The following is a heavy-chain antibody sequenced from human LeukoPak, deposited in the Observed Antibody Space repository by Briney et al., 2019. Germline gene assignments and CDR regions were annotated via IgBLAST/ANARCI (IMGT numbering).Heavy chain of an antibody. CDR2: ITSRGEST. Sequence: GGSLRLSCAASGFTFGIYAMSWVRQAPGKGLQRVSSITSRGESTWYVDSVKGRFTITRDNSENTLYLQMHSLRAEDTAVYYCARDRPNYYGSDGHYYRRDGDYWGRGTLVSVSS. CDR1: GFTFGIYA. D-gene: IGHD3-22*01. CDR3: ARDRPNYYGSDGHYYRRDGDY. V-gene: IGHV3-23*01. J-gene: IGHJ4*02.